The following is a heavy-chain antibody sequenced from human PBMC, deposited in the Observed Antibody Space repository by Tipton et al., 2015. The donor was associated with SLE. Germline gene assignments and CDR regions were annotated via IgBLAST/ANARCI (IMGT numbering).Heavy chain of an antibody. CDR1: GGSISSYY. Sequence: TLSLTCTVSGGSISSYYWGWIRQPPGKGLEWIGSIYHSGSTYYNPSLKSRVTISVDTSKNQFSLKLSSVTAADTAVYYCARGGGYLRPFDYWGQGTLVTVSS. CDR3: ARGGGYLRPFDY. J-gene: IGHJ4*02. D-gene: IGHD2-15*01. V-gene: IGHV4-38-2*02. CDR2: IYHSGST.